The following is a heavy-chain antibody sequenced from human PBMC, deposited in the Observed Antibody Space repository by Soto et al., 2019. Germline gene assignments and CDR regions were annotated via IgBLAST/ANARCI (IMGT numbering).Heavy chain of an antibody. Sequence: KPSETLSLTCTVSGGSISIGCYYWICIRQHPGKCLEWIGYIYYSGSTYYNPSLKSRVTISVDTSKNQFSLKLSSVTAADTAVYYCARLGLADRSEAGPYYGMDVWGQGTTVTVSS. V-gene: IGHV4-31*03. J-gene: IGHJ6*02. D-gene: IGHD6-19*01. CDR2: IYYSGST. CDR1: GGSISIGCYY. CDR3: ARLGLADRSEAGPYYGMDV.